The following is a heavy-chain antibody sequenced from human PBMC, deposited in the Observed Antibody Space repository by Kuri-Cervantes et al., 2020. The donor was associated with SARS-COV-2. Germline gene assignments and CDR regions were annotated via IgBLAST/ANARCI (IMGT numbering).Heavy chain of an antibody. CDR3: ARGEGSRGLMVVLGWRGAGRLDF. Sequence: ASVKVSCKASGYTFTGYYMNWVRQAPGQGLEWMGWINPNSGGTNYAQKFQGWVTMTRDTSLSISYMELSRLTSDDTAVYNCARGEGSRGLMVVLGWRGAGRLDFWGQGTLVTVSS. V-gene: IGHV1-2*04. CDR1: GYTFTGYY. D-gene: IGHD3-10*01. CDR2: INPNSGGT. J-gene: IGHJ4*02.